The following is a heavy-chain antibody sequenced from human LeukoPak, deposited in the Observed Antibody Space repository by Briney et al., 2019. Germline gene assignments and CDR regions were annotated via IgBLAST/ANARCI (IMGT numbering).Heavy chain of an antibody. Sequence: GGSLRLSCAASGFTFSSYAMHWVRQAPGKGLEWVAVISYDGSNKYYADSVKGRFTISRDNSKNTLYLQMNSLRAEDTAVYYCARVYLDSSGYSPLSPFDYWGQGPLVTVSS. CDR1: GFTFSSYA. J-gene: IGHJ4*02. D-gene: IGHD3-22*01. CDR2: ISYDGSNK. CDR3: ARVYLDSSGYSPLSPFDY. V-gene: IGHV3-30-3*01.